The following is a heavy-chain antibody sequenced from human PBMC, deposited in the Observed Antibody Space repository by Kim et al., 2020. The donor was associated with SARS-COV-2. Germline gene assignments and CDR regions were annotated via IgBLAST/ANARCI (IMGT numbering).Heavy chain of an antibody. CDR2: T. D-gene: IGHD4-4*01. V-gene: IGHV1-3*01. Sequence: TKYSQKFHGRVTITRDTSANTAYMDLRSLTFEDTAIYYCARDMNPTVYDYWGQGTLVTVSS. J-gene: IGHJ4*02. CDR3: ARDMNPTVYDY.